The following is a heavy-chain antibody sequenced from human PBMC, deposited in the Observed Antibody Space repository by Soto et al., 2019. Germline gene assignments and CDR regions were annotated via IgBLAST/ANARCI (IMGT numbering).Heavy chain of an antibody. CDR2: IDPSGGIT. Sequence: ASVKVSCKASGYSFTNFHIHWVRQAPGQGLEWMGMIDPSGGITRDAQRLQGRITMTRDASTSTVYMELRSLTSEDTAVYYCARDLIGHDNYETIGYYFDHWGQGTLVTV. CDR3: ARDLIGHDNYETIGYYFDH. CDR1: GYSFTNFH. J-gene: IGHJ4*02. D-gene: IGHD3-22*01. V-gene: IGHV1-46*01.